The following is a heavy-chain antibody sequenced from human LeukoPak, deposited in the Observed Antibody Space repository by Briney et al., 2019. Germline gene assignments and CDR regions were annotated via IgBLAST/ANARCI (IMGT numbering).Heavy chain of an antibody. J-gene: IGHJ4*02. CDR2: IWYDGSNK. Sequence: PGGSLRLSCAASGFTFSSYGMHWVRQAPGKGLEWVAVIWYDGSNKYYADSVKGRFTISRDNSKNMLYLQMNSLRAEDTAVYYCAKEASGSESLSDYWGQGTLVTVSS. CDR3: AKEASGSESLSDY. CDR1: GFTFSSYG. D-gene: IGHD3-10*01. V-gene: IGHV3-30*02.